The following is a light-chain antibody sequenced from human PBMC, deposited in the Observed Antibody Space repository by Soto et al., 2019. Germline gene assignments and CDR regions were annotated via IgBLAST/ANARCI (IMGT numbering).Light chain of an antibody. CDR3: RSYTSSNFWV. Sequence: QAVVTQEPSLTVSPGGTVTLTCASSTGAVTKGFSPNWLQQRPGQPPRALIYSINKTHSWTPARFSGSLLGGKAALTLSGVQPEDEAVYYCRSYTSSNFWVFGEGTKLTVL. CDR1: TGAVTKGFS. J-gene: IGLJ3*02. CDR2: SIN. V-gene: IGLV7-43*01.